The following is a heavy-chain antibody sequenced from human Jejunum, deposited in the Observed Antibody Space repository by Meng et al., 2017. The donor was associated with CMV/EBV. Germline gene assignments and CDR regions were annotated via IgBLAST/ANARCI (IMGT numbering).Heavy chain of an antibody. CDR1: GYTFASYG. CDR3: ARGTPGRSYSDY. Sequence: VILLQPGARVKKPGASVRVSCEASGYTFASYGISWLRQAPGQGLEWMGWFVNNVDTYSAQKFQGRVTMTTDTHTSTAFMELRSLRSDDTAVYYCARGTPGRSYSDYWGQGTLVTVSS. CDR2: FVNNVDT. J-gene: IGHJ4*02. D-gene: IGHD3-10*01. V-gene: IGHV1-18*01.